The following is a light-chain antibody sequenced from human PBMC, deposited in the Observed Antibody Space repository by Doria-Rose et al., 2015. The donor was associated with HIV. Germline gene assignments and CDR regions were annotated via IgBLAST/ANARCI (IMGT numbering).Light chain of an antibody. CDR1: QSVSANY. V-gene: IGKV3-20*01. CDR3: HQYASSRT. Sequence: TQSPGTLSLSPGERATLSCRASQSVSANYLAWYQQRPGQSPRLLIYGASSRATDIPDRFSGSGSRTEFTLTISRLEPEDFAVYYCHQYASSRTFGQGTKVEIK. J-gene: IGKJ1*01. CDR2: GAS.